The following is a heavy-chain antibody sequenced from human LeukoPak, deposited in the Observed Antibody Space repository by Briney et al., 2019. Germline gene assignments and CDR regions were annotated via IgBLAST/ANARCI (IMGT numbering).Heavy chain of an antibody. J-gene: IGHJ4*02. V-gene: IGHV1-46*01. CDR2: INPSGGST. CDR1: GYTFTSYY. CDR3: ATGTTSFDY. D-gene: IGHD1-7*01. Sequence: ASVKVSCKASGYTFTSYYMHWVRQAPGQGLEWMGIINPSGGSTSYAQKFQGRVTMTEDTSTDTAYMELSSLRSEDTAVYYCATGTTSFDYWGQGTLVTVSS.